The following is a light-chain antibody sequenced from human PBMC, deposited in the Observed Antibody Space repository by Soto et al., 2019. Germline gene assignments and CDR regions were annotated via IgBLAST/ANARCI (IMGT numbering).Light chain of an antibody. V-gene: IGKV3-15*01. Sequence: EIVMTQSPATLSVSPGERATLSCRAGQSISNNLAWYQQKPGQAPRLLIYGASTRATGIPARFTCSGSGTEFTLTISSLQSEDFAVYYCQQYSNWPRTFGQGTKVEIK. CDR2: GAS. J-gene: IGKJ1*01. CDR3: QQYSNWPRT. CDR1: QSISNN.